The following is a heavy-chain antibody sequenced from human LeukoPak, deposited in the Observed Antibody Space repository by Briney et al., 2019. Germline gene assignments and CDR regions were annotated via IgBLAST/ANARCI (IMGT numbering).Heavy chain of an antibody. J-gene: IGHJ4*02. CDR1: GGSISSSSYY. CDR2: ISYDGSNK. Sequence: LSLTCTVSGGSISSSSYYWGWIRQPPGKGLEWVAVISYDGSNKYYADSVKGRFTISRDNSKNTLFLQMNSLRTEDTAVYFCARANWAGIEAPATDYWGQGTLVTVSS. V-gene: IGHV3-30-3*01. CDR3: ARANWAGIEAPATDY. D-gene: IGHD2-15*01.